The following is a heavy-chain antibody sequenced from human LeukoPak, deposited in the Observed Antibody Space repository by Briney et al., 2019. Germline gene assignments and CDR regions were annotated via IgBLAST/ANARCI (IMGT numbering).Heavy chain of an antibody. CDR1: GFTFSNSW. J-gene: IGHJ4*02. Sequence: GGSLRLSCAASGFTFSNSWMGWVRQAPGKGLEWVANIKKDGSEKYYVDSVRGRFTISRDNAKNSLYLQMDSLRAEDTAVYYCAREMGWNYGDYWGQGTLVTVSS. CDR3: AREMGWNYGDY. V-gene: IGHV3-7*05. CDR2: IKKDGSEK. D-gene: IGHD1-7*01.